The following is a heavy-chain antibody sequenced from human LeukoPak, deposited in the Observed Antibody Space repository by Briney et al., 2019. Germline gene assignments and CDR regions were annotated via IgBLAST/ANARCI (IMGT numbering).Heavy chain of an antibody. CDR3: AKSRGGSGYDPFDY. V-gene: IGHV3-30*18. CDR2: ISYDESNK. D-gene: IGHD5-12*01. J-gene: IGHJ4*02. CDR1: GFTFSSYG. Sequence: GGSLRLSCGASGFTFSSYGMHWVRQAPGKGLEWVAVISYDESNKFYADSVKGRFTISRDNSKNTLYLQMNSLRPEDTAVYYCAKSRGGSGYDPFDYWGQGTLVTVSS.